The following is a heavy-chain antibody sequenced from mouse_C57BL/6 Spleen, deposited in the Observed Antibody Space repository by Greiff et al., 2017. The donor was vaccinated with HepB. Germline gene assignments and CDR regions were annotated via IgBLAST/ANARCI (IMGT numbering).Heavy chain of an antibody. Sequence: VKLQQPGAELVKPGASVKLSCKASGYTFTSYWMQWVKQRPGQGLEWIGEIDPSDSYTNYNQKFKGKATLTVDTSSSTAYMQLSSLTSEDSAVYYWARGATGTFFDYGGKGTTLTVSS. J-gene: IGHJ2*01. D-gene: IGHD4-1*02. V-gene: IGHV1-50*01. CDR3: ARGATGTFFDY. CDR1: GYTFTSYW. CDR2: IDPSDSYT.